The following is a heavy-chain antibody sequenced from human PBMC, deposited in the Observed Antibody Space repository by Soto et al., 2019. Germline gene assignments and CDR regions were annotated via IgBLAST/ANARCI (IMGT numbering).Heavy chain of an antibody. J-gene: IGHJ4*02. V-gene: IGHV1-46*03. D-gene: IGHD5-12*01. CDR1: GYTFTSYY. CDR2: IYPSGGTT. CDR3: ARVRDGYNYSFFDY. Sequence: GASVKVSCKASGYTFTSYYIHWVRQAPGQGLEWMGIIYPSGGTTTYAQTFQGRVIMTRDTSTSTVYMELSSPRSEDTAVYYCARVRDGYNYSFFDYWGQGTLVTVSS.